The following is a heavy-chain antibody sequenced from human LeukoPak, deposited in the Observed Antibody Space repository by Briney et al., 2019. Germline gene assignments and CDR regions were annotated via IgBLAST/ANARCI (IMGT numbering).Heavy chain of an antibody. CDR1: GGSISRLVDY. Sequence: SETLSLTCTVSGGSISRLVDYWGWIRQPPGGGLGWIGCIYYSGINYFNPSRKSRATIPVDTSKNKFSLKLSSVTAADTAVYYCARRRGGSSNVDSWGQGTLVTVSS. CDR3: ARRRGGSSNVDS. D-gene: IGHD3-16*01. V-gene: IGHV4-39*01. J-gene: IGHJ4*02. CDR2: IYYSGIN.